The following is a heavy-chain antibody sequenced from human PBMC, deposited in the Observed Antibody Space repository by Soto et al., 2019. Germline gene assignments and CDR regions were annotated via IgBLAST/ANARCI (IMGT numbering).Heavy chain of an antibody. J-gene: IGHJ6*02. D-gene: IGHD3-10*01. CDR2: ISYDGSNK. CDR3: ARDRTLSLSYYYYYGMDV. Sequence: GGSLRLSCAASGFTFSSYAMHWVRQAPGKGLEWVAVISYDGSNKYYADSVKGRFTISRDNSKNTLYLQMNSLRAEDTAVYYCARDRTLSLSYYYYYGMDVWGQGTTVTVSS. V-gene: IGHV3-30-3*01. CDR1: GFTFSSYA.